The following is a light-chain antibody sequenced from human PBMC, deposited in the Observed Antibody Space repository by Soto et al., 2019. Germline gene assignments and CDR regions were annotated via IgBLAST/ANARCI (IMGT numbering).Light chain of an antibody. CDR1: QSVTSNS. J-gene: IGKJ1*01. V-gene: IGKV3-20*01. CDR3: QQYGSSPRT. CDR2: RTS. Sequence: EIVLTQSPGTLSLSPGERATLSCRASQSVTSNSLAWYQQKPGQAPRLLIYRTSSRATGIPDRFSGSESETDFTLTISRLEPDDSAVYYCQQYGSSPRTFGPGTKVDIK.